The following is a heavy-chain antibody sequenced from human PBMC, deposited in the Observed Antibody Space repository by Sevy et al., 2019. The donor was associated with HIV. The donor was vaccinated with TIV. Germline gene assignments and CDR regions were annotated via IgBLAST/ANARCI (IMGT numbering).Heavy chain of an antibody. D-gene: IGHD2-21*01. CDR3: ARHVVVVPAPPREFDY. V-gene: IGHV4-39*01. CDR2: AFSTGST. CDR1: GASVTRRSYY. Sequence: SETLSLTCTVSGASVTRRSYYWAWIRQTPGKGLEWIGSAFSTGSTYFNPSIRSRVTISVDTSKNQFSLNLKSVTAADTAVYFCARHVVVVPAPPREFDYWGQGTLVTVSS. J-gene: IGHJ4*02.